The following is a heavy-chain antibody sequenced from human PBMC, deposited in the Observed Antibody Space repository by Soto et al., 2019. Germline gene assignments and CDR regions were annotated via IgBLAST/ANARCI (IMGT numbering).Heavy chain of an antibody. J-gene: IGHJ4*02. D-gene: IGHD6-19*01. V-gene: IGHV3-7*05. CDR3: AGGSGWISDS. Sequence: EVQLVESGGGLVQPGGSLRLSCAASGFTFSPYWRSWVRQAPGKGLEWVAIIQDDGGDEHYREAVRGRFTISIDNAKKSLYLAMDSLRVDDTAVYYCAGGSGWISDSWGQGTLVTVSS. CDR1: GFTFSPYW. CDR2: IQDDGGDE.